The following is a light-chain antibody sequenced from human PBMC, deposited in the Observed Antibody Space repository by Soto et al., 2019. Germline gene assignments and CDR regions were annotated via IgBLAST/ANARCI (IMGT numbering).Light chain of an antibody. CDR1: QSVSSSY. CDR2: GAC. J-gene: IGKJ2*01. CDR3: QQYGSSPT. Sequence: EIVLTQSPGTLSLSPGERATLSCRASQSVSSSYLAWYQQKPGQAPGLLIYGACSRATGIPDRFSGSGSGTDFTLTISRLEPEDFAVYYCQQYGSSPTFGQGTKLEIK. V-gene: IGKV3-20*01.